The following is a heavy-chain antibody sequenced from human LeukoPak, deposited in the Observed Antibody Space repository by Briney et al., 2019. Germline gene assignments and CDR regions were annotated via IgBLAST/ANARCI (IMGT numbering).Heavy chain of an antibody. CDR2: IYTSGST. D-gene: IGHD4-17*01. CDR3: ARLVSLRVTTRWRGLDY. J-gene: IGHJ4*02. Sequence: SQTLSLTCTVSGGSISSGSYYWSWIRQPAGKGLEWIGRIYTSGSTNYNPSLKSRVTISVDTSKNQFSLKLSSVTAADTAVYYCARLVSLRVTTRWRGLDYWGQGTLVTVSS. V-gene: IGHV4-61*02. CDR1: GGSISSGSYY.